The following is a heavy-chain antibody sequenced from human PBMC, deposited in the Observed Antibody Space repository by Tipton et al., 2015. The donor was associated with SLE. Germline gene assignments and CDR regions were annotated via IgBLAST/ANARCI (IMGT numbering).Heavy chain of an antibody. J-gene: IGHJ6*03. CDR1: GYTFTSYG. CDR2: ISAYNGNT. D-gene: IGHD3-3*01. Sequence: QSGPEVKKPGASVKVSCKASGYTFTSYGISWVRQAPGQGLEWMGWISAYNGNTNYAQKLQGRVTMTTDTSTSTAYMELRSLRSDDTAVYYCARGGDFWSGYYRYYSYYYMDVWGKGTTVTVSS. CDR3: ARGGDFWSGYYRYYSYYYMDV. V-gene: IGHV1-18*01.